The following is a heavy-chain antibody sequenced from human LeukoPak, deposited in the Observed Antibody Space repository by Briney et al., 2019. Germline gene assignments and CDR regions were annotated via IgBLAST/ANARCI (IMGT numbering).Heavy chain of an antibody. J-gene: IGHJ4*02. V-gene: IGHV3-23*01. CDR3: AKVYAELLAQHFDY. CDR1: GFTFSSFA. CDR2: ISGSGGST. D-gene: IGHD2-15*01. Sequence: HPGGSLRLSCAASGFTFSSFAMSWVRQAPGKGLEWVSTISGSGGSTFYADSVKGRFTISRDNSKNTLYLQMDSLRAEDTAVYYCAKVYAELLAQHFDYWGQGTLVTVSS.